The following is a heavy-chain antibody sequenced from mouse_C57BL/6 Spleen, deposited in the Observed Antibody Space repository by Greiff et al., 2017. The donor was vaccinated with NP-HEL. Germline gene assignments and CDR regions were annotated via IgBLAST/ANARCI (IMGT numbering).Heavy chain of an antibody. CDR3: VSPYDYDEPGYAMDY. Sequence: EVMLVESGGGLVQPKGSLKLSCAASGFSFNTYAMNWVRQAPGKGLEWVARIRSKSNNYATYYADSVKDRFTISRDDSESMLYLQMNNLKTEYTAMYYCVSPYDYDEPGYAMDYWGQGTSVTVSS. V-gene: IGHV10-1*01. CDR1: GFSFNTYA. D-gene: IGHD2-4*01. J-gene: IGHJ4*01. CDR2: IRSKSNNYAT.